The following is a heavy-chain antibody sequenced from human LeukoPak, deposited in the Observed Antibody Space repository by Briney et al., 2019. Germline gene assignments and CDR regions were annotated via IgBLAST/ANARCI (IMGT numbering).Heavy chain of an antibody. CDR3: ARELELRN. D-gene: IGHD1-7*01. CDR1: GGSFSGYY. V-gene: IGHV4-34*01. CDR2: INDSGST. Sequence: SETLSLTCAVYGGSFSGYYWSWIRQPPGKGLEWIGEINDSGSTNYNPSLKSRVTISPDTSKNQFSLKLSSVTAADTVVYYCARELELRNWGQGTLVTVSS. J-gene: IGHJ4*02.